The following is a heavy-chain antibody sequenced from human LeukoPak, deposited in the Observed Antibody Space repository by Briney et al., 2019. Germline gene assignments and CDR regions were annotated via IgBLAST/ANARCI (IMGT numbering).Heavy chain of an antibody. CDR2: ISAYNGNT. J-gene: IGHJ4*02. CDR3: ARDWVRNHYGSGDFDY. D-gene: IGHD3-10*01. CDR1: GYTFTSYG. V-gene: IGHV1-18*01. Sequence: GASVKVSCKASGYTFTSYGISWVRQAPGQGLEWMGWISAYNGNTNYAQKLQGRVTMTTDTSTSTAYMELRSLRSDDTAVYYCARDWVRNHYGSGDFDYWGQGTLVTVSS.